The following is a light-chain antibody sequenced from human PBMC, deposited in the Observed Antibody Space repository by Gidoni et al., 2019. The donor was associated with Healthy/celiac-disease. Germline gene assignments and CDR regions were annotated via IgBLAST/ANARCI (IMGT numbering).Light chain of an antibody. Sequence: DIVMTQSPLSLRVTPGEPASISCRSSQSLLHSNGYNYLDWYLQKPGQSPQLLIYLGSNRASGVPDRFSGSGSGTDFTLKISRVEAEDVGVYYCMQALQTPLTFXGXTKVEIK. J-gene: IGKJ4*01. CDR2: LGS. CDR3: MQALQTPLT. CDR1: QSLLHSNGYNY. V-gene: IGKV2-28*01.